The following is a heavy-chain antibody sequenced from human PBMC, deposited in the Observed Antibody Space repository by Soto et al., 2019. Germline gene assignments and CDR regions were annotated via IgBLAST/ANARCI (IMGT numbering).Heavy chain of an antibody. CDR3: ARGGLGPYGLFDY. V-gene: IGHV3-23*01. Sequence: EGSLRLSCAASAFTFSNFAMSWVRQAPGRGLEYISTINDNGGHTSYADSVKGRFTISRDNSKNTLYLQMSSLRAEDTAVYHCARGGLGPYGLFDYWGQGTLVTVSS. CDR2: INDNGGHT. CDR1: AFTFSNFA. D-gene: IGHD4-17*01. J-gene: IGHJ4*02.